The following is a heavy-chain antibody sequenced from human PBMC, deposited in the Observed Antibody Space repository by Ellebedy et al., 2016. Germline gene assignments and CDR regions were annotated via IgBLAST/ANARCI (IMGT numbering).Heavy chain of an antibody. Sequence: ASVKVSXXASGYSLSNYGISWVRQAPGQGLEWMGWISAHNGNTKYAQNFQGRVTVTTDTSTNTAYMDLRSLRSDDTAVYYCARGASGSYGMDVWGQGTTVTVSS. CDR1: GYSLSNYG. CDR3: ARGASGSYGMDV. V-gene: IGHV1-18*01. CDR2: ISAHNGNT. D-gene: IGHD1-26*01. J-gene: IGHJ6*02.